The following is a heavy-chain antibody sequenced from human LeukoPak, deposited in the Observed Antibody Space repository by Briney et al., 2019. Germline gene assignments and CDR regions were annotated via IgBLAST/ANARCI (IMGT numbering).Heavy chain of an antibody. D-gene: IGHD3-16*02. CDR3: ARCLGELSSYNWFDP. Sequence: SETLSLTCTVSGYSISSGYYWGWIRQPPGKGLEWIGSIYHSGSTYYNPSLKSRVTISVDTSKNQFSLKLSSVTAADTAVYYCARCLGELSSYNWFDPWGQGTLVTVSS. J-gene: IGHJ5*02. CDR2: IYHSGST. V-gene: IGHV4-38-2*02. CDR1: GYSISSGYY.